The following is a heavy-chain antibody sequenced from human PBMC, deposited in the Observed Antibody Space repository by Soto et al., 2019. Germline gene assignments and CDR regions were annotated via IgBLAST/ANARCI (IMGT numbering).Heavy chain of an antibody. D-gene: IGHD2-8*01. Sequence: EVQLVESGGNVLQPGGSLRLSCAASGFISSSYWMNWVRQAPGKGLVWVSRINRDGSRTDYADSVKGRFAVYRDNAKNTVLLQMNSLRADDTAVYYCARGVNGYYYVDYWGQGTLVTVSS. V-gene: IGHV3-74*01. CDR1: GFISSSYW. CDR3: ARGVNGYYYVDY. J-gene: IGHJ4*02. CDR2: INRDGSRT.